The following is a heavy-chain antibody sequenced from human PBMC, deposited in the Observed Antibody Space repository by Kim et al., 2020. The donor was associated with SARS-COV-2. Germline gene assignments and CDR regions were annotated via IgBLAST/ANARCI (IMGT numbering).Heavy chain of an antibody. V-gene: IGHV1-3*01. D-gene: IGHD3-10*01. CDR3: AREGSGSYNWLDP. Sequence: SQHFQGRLTITRDTSATTAYMELSSLTSKDTAVYFCAREGSGSYNWLDPWGQGTLVTVSS. J-gene: IGHJ5*02.